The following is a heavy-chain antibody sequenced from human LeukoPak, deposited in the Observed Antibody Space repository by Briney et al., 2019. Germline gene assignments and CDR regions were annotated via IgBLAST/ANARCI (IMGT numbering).Heavy chain of an antibody. CDR3: ARFISAGVYYFDY. CDR1: GYSISSANY. J-gene: IGHJ4*02. Sequence: SETLSLTCTISGYSISSANYWGWIRQPPGKGLEWIGNIYHSGNTYYNPSLKSRVTISVDTSKNQFSLKLSSVTAADTAVYYCARFISAGVYYFDYWGQGTLVTVSS. CDR2: IYHSGNT. V-gene: IGHV4-38-2*02. D-gene: IGHD2-15*01.